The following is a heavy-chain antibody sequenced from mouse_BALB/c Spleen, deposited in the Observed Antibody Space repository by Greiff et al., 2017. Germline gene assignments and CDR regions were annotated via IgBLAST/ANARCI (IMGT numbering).Heavy chain of an antibody. Sequence: EVQLVESGGGLVQPGGSRKLSCAASGFTFSSFGMHWVRQAPEKGLEWVAYISSGSSTIYYADTVKGRFTISRDNPKNTLFLQMTSLRSEDTAMYYCARSGGYYDSSFAYWGQGTLVTVSA. CDR3: ARSGGYYDSSFAY. CDR1: GFTFSSFG. J-gene: IGHJ3*01. CDR2: ISSGSSTI. V-gene: IGHV5-17*02. D-gene: IGHD1-1*01.